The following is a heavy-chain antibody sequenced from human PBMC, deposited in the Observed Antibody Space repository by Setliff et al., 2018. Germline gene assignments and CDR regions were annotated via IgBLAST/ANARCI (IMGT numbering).Heavy chain of an antibody. V-gene: IGHV1-2*02. D-gene: IGHD3-9*01. CDR3: AGPFDVGPYPRPIDGLDL. CDR2: INPNSGGR. J-gene: IGHJ3*01. CDR1: GYIFRDYY. Sequence: ASVKVSCKASGYIFRDYYIHWVRQAPGQGLEWMGWINPNSGGREYAEAFRGRVTMTGDTSIRIAFMELSGLTSDDTAVYYCAGPFDVGPYPRPIDGLDLWGQGTRVTVSS.